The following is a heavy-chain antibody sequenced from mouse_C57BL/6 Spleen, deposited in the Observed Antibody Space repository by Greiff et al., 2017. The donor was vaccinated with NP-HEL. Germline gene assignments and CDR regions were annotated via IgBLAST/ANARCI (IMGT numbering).Heavy chain of an antibody. CDR2: INPSNGGT. CDR1: GYTFTSYW. V-gene: IGHV1-53*01. CDR3: AREDYGSSLYFDY. D-gene: IGHD1-1*01. J-gene: IGHJ2*01. Sequence: VQLQQSGTELVKPGASVKLSCKASGYTFTSYWMHWVKQRPGQGLEWIGNINPSNGGTNYNEKFKSKATLTVDKSSSTAYMQLSSLTSEDSAVYYCAREDYGSSLYFDYWGQGTTLTVSS.